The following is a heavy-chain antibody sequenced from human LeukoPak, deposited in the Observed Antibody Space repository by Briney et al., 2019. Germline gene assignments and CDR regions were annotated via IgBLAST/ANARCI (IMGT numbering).Heavy chain of an antibody. CDR3: ARGPYSYDSSGAFDI. Sequence: ETLSLTCTVSGGSISSYYWSWIRQPAGKGLEWIGRIYTSGSTNYNPSLKSRVTISVDTSKNQFSLKLSSVTAADTAVYFCARGPYSYDSSGAFDIWGQGTMVTVSS. CDR1: GGSISSYY. D-gene: IGHD3-22*01. CDR2: IYTSGST. J-gene: IGHJ3*02. V-gene: IGHV4-4*07.